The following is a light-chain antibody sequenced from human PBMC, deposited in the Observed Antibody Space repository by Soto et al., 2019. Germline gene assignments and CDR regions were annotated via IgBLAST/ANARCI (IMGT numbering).Light chain of an antibody. Sequence: QSVLTRSPSVSGAPGQRVTISCTGSSSNIRAAYDVNWYQHLPGTAPKPLIYGNTNRPSGVPDRFSGSKSSTSASLAITGLQADDEAVYYCQSYDSGLTGSVFGGGTKLTVL. J-gene: IGLJ2*01. V-gene: IGLV1-40*01. CDR3: QSYDSGLTGSV. CDR1: SSNIRAAYD. CDR2: GNT.